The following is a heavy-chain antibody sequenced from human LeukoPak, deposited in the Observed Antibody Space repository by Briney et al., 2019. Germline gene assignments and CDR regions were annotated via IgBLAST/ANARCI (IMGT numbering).Heavy chain of an antibody. CDR3: ARYYYDTSGYSVGFDY. J-gene: IGHJ4*02. D-gene: IGHD3-22*01. CDR2: ISSSGSTI. V-gene: IGHV3-48*04. CDR1: GFTFTSYG. Sequence: GGSLRLSCAASGFTFTSYGMYWVRQAPGKGLEWVSYISSSGSTIHYADSVQGRFTISRDNAKNSLYLQLNSLRAEDTAVHYCARYYYDTSGYSVGFDYWGQGTLVTVSS.